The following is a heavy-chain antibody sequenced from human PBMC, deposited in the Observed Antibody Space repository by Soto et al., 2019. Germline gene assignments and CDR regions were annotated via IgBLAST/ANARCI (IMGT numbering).Heavy chain of an antibody. V-gene: IGHV5-51*01. CDR1: GYSFTSYW. D-gene: IGHD3-3*01. Sequence: PGESLKISCKGSGYSFTSYWIGWVRQMPGKGLEWMGIIYPGDSDTRYSPSFQGQVTISADKSISTAYLQWSSLKASDTAMYYGARLPLWSGYAGYNWFDPWGQGTLVTVSS. J-gene: IGHJ5*02. CDR3: ARLPLWSGYAGYNWFDP. CDR2: IYPGDSDT.